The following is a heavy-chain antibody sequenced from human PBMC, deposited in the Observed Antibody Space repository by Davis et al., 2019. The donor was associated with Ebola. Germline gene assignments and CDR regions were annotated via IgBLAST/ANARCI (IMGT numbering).Heavy chain of an antibody. D-gene: IGHD3-3*01. V-gene: IGHV4-34*01. CDR1: GGSFSGYY. Sequence: PSETLSLTCAVYGGSFSGYYWSWIRQPPGKGLEWIGEINHSGSTNYNPSLKSRVTISVDTSKNQFSLKLSSVTAADTAVYYCARGKDYDFWSGVDYWGQGTLVTVSS. CDR2: INHSGST. J-gene: IGHJ4*02. CDR3: ARGKDYDFWSGVDY.